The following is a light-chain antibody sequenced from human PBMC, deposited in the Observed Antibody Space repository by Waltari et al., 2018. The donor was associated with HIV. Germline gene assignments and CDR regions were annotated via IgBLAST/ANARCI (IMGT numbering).Light chain of an antibody. CDR2: DNS. V-gene: IGLV1-51*01. CDR1: TSNIGNNY. Sequence: QSVLTQPPSVSAAPGQKVTISCSGSTSNIGNNYVSWYQRLPGTAPKLLIYDNSARPSGIPDRFPGSKSGTSATLGITGLQTGDEADYCCGTWDSSLSAVVFGTGTKVTVL. J-gene: IGLJ1*01. CDR3: GTWDSSLSAVV.